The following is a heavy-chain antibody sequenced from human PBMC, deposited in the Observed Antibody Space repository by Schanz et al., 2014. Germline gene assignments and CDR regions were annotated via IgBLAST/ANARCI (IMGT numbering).Heavy chain of an antibody. CDR3: ARPKFDYGEVDD. CDR2: IWNNGVTK. D-gene: IGHD4-17*01. CDR1: GFSLNTYG. V-gene: IGHV3-33*01. J-gene: IGHJ4*02. Sequence: QAQLMESGGGVVQPGTSLILSCSVSGFSLNTYGIHWFRQPAGKGLEWVAVIWNNGVTKYYADSVRGRFTISRDRFQNTLYLRMSSVGAEDTAVCDWARPKFDYGEVDDWGQGTLVTVSS.